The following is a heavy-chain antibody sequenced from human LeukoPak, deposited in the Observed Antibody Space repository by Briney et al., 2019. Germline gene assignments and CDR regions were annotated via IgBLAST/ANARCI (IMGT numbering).Heavy chain of an antibody. CDR1: GGSLSGYY. CDR2: IDHSGST. CDR3: AGAARGREYYFDY. J-gene: IGHJ4*02. Sequence: SETLSLTCAAYGGSLSGYYWSWIRQPPGKGLEWIGEIDHSGSTNYNPSLKSRDTISVDTAKNQFSLKLSSVTAADTAVYYCAGAARGREYYFDYWGQGTLVTVSS. V-gene: IGHV4-34*01. D-gene: IGHD3-10*01.